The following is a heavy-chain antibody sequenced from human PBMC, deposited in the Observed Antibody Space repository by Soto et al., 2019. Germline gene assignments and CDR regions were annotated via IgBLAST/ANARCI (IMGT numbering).Heavy chain of an antibody. J-gene: IGHJ6*02. CDR2: IYYSGST. Sequence: QSLTCTVSGGSISSYYWSWIRQPPGKGLEWIGYIYYSGSTNYNPSLKSRVTISVDTSKNQFSLKLSSVTAADTAVYYCARGITVYGDPYYYYYGMDVWGQGTTVTVSS. CDR1: GGSISSYY. V-gene: IGHV4-59*01. CDR3: ARGITVYGDPYYYYYGMDV. D-gene: IGHD4-17*01.